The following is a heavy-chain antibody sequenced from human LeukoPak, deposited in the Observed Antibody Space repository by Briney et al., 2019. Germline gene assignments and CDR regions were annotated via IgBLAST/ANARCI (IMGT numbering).Heavy chain of an antibody. Sequence: GRSLRLSCAASGFRFSRYSTHWVRQSPGKGLEWVAVISYDGVNKYYAASVKARFTISRDDSKNTLYLQMNSLRAEDTAVYHCASFSSRYYYYMDVWGKGTTVTVSS. V-gene: IGHV3-30-3*01. CDR2: ISYDGVNK. D-gene: IGHD6-13*01. CDR3: ASFSSRYYYYMDV. CDR1: GFRFSRYS. J-gene: IGHJ6*03.